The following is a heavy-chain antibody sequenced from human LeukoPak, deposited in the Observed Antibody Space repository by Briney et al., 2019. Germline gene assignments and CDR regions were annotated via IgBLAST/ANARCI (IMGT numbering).Heavy chain of an antibody. J-gene: IGHJ4*02. CDR1: GFTFSSYG. Sequence: GGSLRLSCAASGFTFSSYGMHWVRQAPGKGLEWVAVISYDGSNKYYADSVKGRFTISRDNAKNTLYLQMNSLRAEDTAVYYCARAYCTNGVCYGTHDYWGQGTLVTVSS. CDR3: ARAYCTNGVCYGTHDY. D-gene: IGHD2-8*01. V-gene: IGHV3-30*03. CDR2: ISYDGSNK.